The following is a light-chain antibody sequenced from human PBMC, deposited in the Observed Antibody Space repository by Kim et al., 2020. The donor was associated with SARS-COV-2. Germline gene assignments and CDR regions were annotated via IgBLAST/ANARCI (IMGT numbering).Light chain of an antibody. V-gene: IGLV3-1*01. Sequence: VSPEQTASITCSGDKLEDKYTCWYQQKSGQSPVLVISQDNKRPSGIPERFSGSNSGNTAILTISGTQAMDEADYYCQAWDSSTWVFGGGTQLTVL. CDR3: QAWDSSTWV. J-gene: IGLJ3*02. CDR1: KLEDKY. CDR2: QDN.